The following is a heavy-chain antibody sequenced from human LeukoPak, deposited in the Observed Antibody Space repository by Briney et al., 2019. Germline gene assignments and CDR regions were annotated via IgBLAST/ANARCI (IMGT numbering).Heavy chain of an antibody. D-gene: IGHD3-10*01. CDR1: GFTFSSYW. CDR2: ISSDGDTT. V-gene: IGHV3-74*01. J-gene: IGHJ4*02. Sequence: GGSLRLSCAASGFTFSSYWRSWVRQAPGKGLVWVSRISSDGDTTNYADSVKGRFTISRDNAKNTLYLQMNSLRVEDTAVYYCARDRGPRTGFMVREAYDYWGQGTLVTVSS. CDR3: ARDRGPRTGFMVREAYDY.